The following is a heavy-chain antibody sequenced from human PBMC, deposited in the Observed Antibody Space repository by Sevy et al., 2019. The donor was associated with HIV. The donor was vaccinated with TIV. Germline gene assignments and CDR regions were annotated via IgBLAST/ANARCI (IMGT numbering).Heavy chain of an antibody. CDR2: IYYNGHI. J-gene: IGHJ5*01. Sequence: SETLSLTCTVSGGSITSLYWNWIRQPPGKGLEWIANIYYNGHINYNPSLKSRITLSLDTSNNHFSLELSSVTAADTATYYCAGENGWCRGDSWGQGTLVTVSS. CDR1: GGSITSLY. V-gene: IGHV4-59*08. D-gene: IGHD2-21*01. CDR3: AGENGWCRGDS.